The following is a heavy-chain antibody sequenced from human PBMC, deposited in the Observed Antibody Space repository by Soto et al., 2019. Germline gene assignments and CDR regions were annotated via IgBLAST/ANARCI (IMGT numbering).Heavy chain of an antibody. CDR2: ISAYNGNT. Sequence: QVQLVQSGAEVKKPGASVKVSCKTSGYTFTNFGLSWVRQAPGQGLEWMGWISAYNGNTNYAQNFQGRVTMTTDTAKSTANMGLRTLRSDDMAVYYCARSGTPIDYWGHGTLVTVSS. CDR3: ARSGTPIDY. J-gene: IGHJ4*01. V-gene: IGHV1-18*03. CDR1: GYTFTNFG. D-gene: IGHD2-15*01.